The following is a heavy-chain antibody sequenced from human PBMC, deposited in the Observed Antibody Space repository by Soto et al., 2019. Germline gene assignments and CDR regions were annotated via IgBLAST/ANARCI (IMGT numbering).Heavy chain of an antibody. CDR3: AKQDGDTPQNADVDY. J-gene: IGHJ4*02. D-gene: IGHD5-18*01. V-gene: IGHV3-23*01. CDR2: ISGSGGST. Sequence: EVQLLESGGGLVQPGGSLRLSCAASGFTFSSYAMSWVRQAPGKGLEWVSAISGSGGSTYYADSVKGRFTISRDNSKNTPYLQMNSLRAEDTAVYYCAKQDGDTPQNADVDYWGQGTLVTVSS. CDR1: GFTFSSYA.